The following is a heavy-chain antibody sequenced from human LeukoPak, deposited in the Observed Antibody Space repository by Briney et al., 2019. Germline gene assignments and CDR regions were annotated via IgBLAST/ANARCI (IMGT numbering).Heavy chain of an antibody. D-gene: IGHD3-16*02. V-gene: IGHV3-11*06. CDR2: ITSSSSYI. Sequence: GGSLRLSCAASGFTFSDYYMSWIRQAPGKGLEWVSSITSSSSYIYYADSVKGRFTISRDNAKSSLYLQMNSLRAEDTALYYCARHRTASDYWGQGTLVTVSS. J-gene: IGHJ4*02. CDR3: ARHRTASDY. CDR1: GFTFSDYY.